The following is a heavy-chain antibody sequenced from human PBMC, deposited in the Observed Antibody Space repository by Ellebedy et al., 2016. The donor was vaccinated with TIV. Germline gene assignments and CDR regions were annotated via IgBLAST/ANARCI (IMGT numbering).Heavy chain of an antibody. CDR1: GGTFSNYA. V-gene: IGHV1-69*13. D-gene: IGHD6-13*01. Sequence: SVKVSXXASGGTFSNYAISWVRQAPGQGLEWMGTIIPIFGTSNYAQMFQGRVTITADESTSTAYMEVSSLRSEDTAVYYCVRQQQLINWLDPWGQGTLVTVSS. CDR3: VRQQQLINWLDP. CDR2: IIPIFGTS. J-gene: IGHJ5*02.